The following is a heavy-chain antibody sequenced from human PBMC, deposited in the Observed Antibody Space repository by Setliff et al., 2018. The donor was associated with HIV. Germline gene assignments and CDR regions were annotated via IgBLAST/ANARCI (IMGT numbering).Heavy chain of an antibody. V-gene: IGHV4-4*07. CDR2: IYSNGNT. CDR1: NVSINSYY. CDR3: AREIYGGNSRPFDY. J-gene: IGHJ4*02. Sequence: SETLSLTCTVSNVSINSYYWSWIRQPAGRALEWIGRIYSNGNTNYNPSLKSRVTISVDTSKNQLSLKLSSVTAADTAVYYCAREIYGGNSRPFDYWGQGTLVTVSS. D-gene: IGHD4-17*01.